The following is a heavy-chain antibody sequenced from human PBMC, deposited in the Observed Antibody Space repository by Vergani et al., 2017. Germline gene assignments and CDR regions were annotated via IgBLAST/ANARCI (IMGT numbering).Heavy chain of an antibody. V-gene: IGHV4-59*11. CDR1: GGSISSHY. J-gene: IGHJ4*02. CDR3: ARSPRDGYNPTGLFNY. CDR2: IYYSGST. D-gene: IGHD5-24*01. Sequence: QVQLQESGPGLVKPSETLSLTCTVSGGSISSHYWSWIRQPPGTGLEWIGYIYYSGSTNYNPSHKSRVTISVDTSKNQFSLKLSSVTAADTAVYYCARSPRDGYNPTGLFNYWGQGTLVTVSS.